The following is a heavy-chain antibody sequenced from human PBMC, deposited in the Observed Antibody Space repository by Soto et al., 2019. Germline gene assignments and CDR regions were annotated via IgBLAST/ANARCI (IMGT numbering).Heavy chain of an antibody. CDR2: IIPIFGTA. Sequence: SEKGSWPASGFGFSIYAISWVRRAPGQELEWMGGIIPIFGTANYAQKFQGRVTITADESTSTAYMELSSLRSEDTAVYYCVGMMLTAPSIHHDP. CDR3: VGMMLTAPSIHHDP. V-gene: IGHV1-69*13. J-gene: IGHJ5*02. D-gene: IGHD6-6*01. CDR1: GFGFSIYA.